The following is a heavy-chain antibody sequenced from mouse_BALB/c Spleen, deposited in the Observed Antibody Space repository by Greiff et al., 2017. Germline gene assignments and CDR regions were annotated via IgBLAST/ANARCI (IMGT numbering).Heavy chain of an antibody. J-gene: IGHJ3*01. V-gene: IGHV2-9*02. D-gene: IGHD2-3*01. CDR2: IWAGGST. Sequence: VQLVESGPGLVAPSQSLSITCTVSGFSLTSYGVHWVRQPPGKGLEWLGVIWAGGSTNYNSALMSRLSISKDNSKSQVFLKMNSLQTDDTAMYYCARDVYDGYPAWFAYWGQGTLVTVSA. CDR3: ARDVYDGYPAWFAY. CDR1: GFSLTSYG.